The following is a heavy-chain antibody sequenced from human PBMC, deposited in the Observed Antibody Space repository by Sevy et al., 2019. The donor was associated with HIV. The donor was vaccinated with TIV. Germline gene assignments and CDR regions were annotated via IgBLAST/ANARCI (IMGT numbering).Heavy chain of an antibody. CDR3: ARDRGVGTSAYGMDV. J-gene: IGHJ6*02. CDR1: GFTFSSST. CDR2: ISSGSSYI. Sequence: GGSLRLSCAASGFTFSSSTMNWVRQAPGKGLEWVSSISSGSSYIYYADSVKGRFTIARDNAKNLWYLQMNSLRAEDSAVYHCARDRGVGTSAYGMDVWGQGTTVTVSS. V-gene: IGHV3-21*01. D-gene: IGHD3-10*01.